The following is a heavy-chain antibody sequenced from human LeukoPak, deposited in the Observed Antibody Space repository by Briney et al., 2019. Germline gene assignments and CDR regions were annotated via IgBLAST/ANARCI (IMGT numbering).Heavy chain of an antibody. V-gene: IGHV3-72*01. J-gene: IGHJ4*02. Sequence: GGSLRLSCAASGFTFSSYAMHWVRQAPGKGLEWVARIREKPHSYSTEYAASVKGRFTISRDDSKNSLYLQMSSLKTEDTAVYYCARGFRSGSNWGFDYWGQGTLVTVSS. CDR2: IREKPHSYST. CDR1: GFTFSSYA. CDR3: ARGFRSGSNWGFDY. D-gene: IGHD5-24*01.